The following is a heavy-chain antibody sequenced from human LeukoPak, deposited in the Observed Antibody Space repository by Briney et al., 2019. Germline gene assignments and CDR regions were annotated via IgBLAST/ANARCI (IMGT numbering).Heavy chain of an antibody. V-gene: IGHV3-33*01. D-gene: IGHD3-16*01. CDR2: IWYDGSNK. Sequence: PGGSLRLSCAASGSTFSAYGMHWVRQAPGKGPEWVAVIWYDGSNKYYADSVKGRFTISRDNSKNTLYLQMNRLRAEDTAVYYCARDWGEGFFSMAFDIWGQGTMVTVSS. J-gene: IGHJ3*02. CDR3: ARDWGEGFFSMAFDI. CDR1: GSTFSAYG.